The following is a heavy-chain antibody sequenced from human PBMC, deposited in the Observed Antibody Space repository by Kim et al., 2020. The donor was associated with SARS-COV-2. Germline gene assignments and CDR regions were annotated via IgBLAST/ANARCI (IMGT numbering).Heavy chain of an antibody. CDR3: AHLLLWFGERFDP. J-gene: IGHJ5*02. Sequence: YANSVKGRFTISSDNSKNTLYLKMNSLRAEDTAVYYCAHLLLWFGERFDPWGQGTLVTVSS. D-gene: IGHD3-10*01. V-gene: IGHV3-23*01.